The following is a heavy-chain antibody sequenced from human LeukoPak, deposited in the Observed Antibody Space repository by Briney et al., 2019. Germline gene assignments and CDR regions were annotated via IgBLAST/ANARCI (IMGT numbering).Heavy chain of an antibody. CDR1: GGSISSYY. D-gene: IGHD5-18*01. V-gene: IGHV4-59*01. CDR3: ARVVDTAMVVIDY. Sequence: SETLSLTCTVSGGSISSYYWSWIRQPPGKGLEWIGYIYYSGSTNYNPSLKSRVTISVDTSKNQFSLKLSSVTAADTAVYYCARVVDTAMVVIDYWGQGTLVTVSS. J-gene: IGHJ4*02. CDR2: IYYSGST.